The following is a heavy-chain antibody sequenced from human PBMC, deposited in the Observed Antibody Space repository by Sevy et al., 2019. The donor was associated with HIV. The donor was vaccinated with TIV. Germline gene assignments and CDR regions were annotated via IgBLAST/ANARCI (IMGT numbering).Heavy chain of an antibody. CDR1: GFTFSSYA. Sequence: GGSLRLSCAASGFTFSSYAMSWVRQAPGKGLEWVSAISGSGGSTYYADSVKGRFTISRDNSKNTLYLQMNSLRAEDTAVYYCAKDLGYSYGPYPNYYGMDVWGQRTTVTVSS. V-gene: IGHV3-23*01. J-gene: IGHJ6*02. CDR2: ISGSGGST. D-gene: IGHD5-18*01. CDR3: AKDLGYSYGPYPNYYGMDV.